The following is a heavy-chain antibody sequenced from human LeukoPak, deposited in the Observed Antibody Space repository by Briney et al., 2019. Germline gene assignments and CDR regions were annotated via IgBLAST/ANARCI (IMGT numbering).Heavy chain of an antibody. V-gene: IGHV4-30-2*01. CDR2: ILHSGST. Sequence: AHTLSLTCALSCHSITIGTYYWTWIRQPPGRGLEWNGYILHSGSTYYNPSLKSRVNISVDTSKIQFSLKLSSVTAADTAVYFCARTRDFWNGYFDYWGQGILVTVSS. CDR3: ARTRDFWNGYFDY. J-gene: IGHJ4*02. CDR1: CHSITIGTYY. D-gene: IGHD3-3*01.